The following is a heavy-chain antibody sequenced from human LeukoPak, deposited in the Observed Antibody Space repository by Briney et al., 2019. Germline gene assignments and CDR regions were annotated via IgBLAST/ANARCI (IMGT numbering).Heavy chain of an antibody. D-gene: IGHD5-24*01. V-gene: IGHV3-74*01. CDR1: GFTFSSYW. Sequence: GGSLRLSCAASGFTFSSYWMHWVRQAPGKGLVWVSRINSDGSSTSYADSVKGRFTISRDNAKNTLYLQMNSLRAEDTAVYYCAKDGDPMATITLADYWGQGTLVTVSS. J-gene: IGHJ4*02. CDR2: INSDGSST. CDR3: AKDGDPMATITLADY.